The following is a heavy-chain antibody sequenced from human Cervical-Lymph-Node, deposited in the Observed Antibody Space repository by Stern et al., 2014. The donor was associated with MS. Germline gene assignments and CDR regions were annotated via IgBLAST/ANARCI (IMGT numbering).Heavy chain of an antibody. V-gene: IGHV3-66*01. CDR2: FYSGIST. J-gene: IGHJ5*02. CDR1: GSTVNSNY. D-gene: IGHD5-24*01. Sequence: VQLVESGGTLVQPGGSLRLSCAASGSTVNSNYMTWVRQAPGKGLEWVLIFYSGISTYYAESVKGRFSFSIDNSKNTLYLQMNNLRVEDTAMYYCTREMAARRLDPWGQGTLVIVSA. CDR3: TREMAARRLDP.